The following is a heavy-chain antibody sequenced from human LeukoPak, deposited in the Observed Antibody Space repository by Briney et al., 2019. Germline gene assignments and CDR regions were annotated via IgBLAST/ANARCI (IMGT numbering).Heavy chain of an antibody. CDR1: GGSISSYY. Sequence: SETLSLTCTVSGGSISSYYWSWIRQPPGKGLEWIGYIYYSGSTNYNPSLKSRVTISVDTSKNQFSLKLSSVTAADPAVYYCARRDDFWSGYYDYWGQGTLVTVSS. D-gene: IGHD3-3*01. V-gene: IGHV4-59*08. CDR3: ARRDDFWSGYYDY. J-gene: IGHJ4*02. CDR2: IYYSGST.